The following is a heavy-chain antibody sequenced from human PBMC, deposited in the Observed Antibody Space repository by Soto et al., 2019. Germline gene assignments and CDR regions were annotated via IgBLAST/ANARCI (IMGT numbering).Heavy chain of an antibody. CDR3: ARAPYYYDNSGYYY. D-gene: IGHD3-22*01. CDR1: GFTFSTYS. V-gene: IGHV3-21*01. J-gene: IGHJ4*02. CDR2: ISSNSNYI. Sequence: VGSLRLSCAASGFTFSTYSMNWVRQAPGKGLEWVSSISSNSNYIYYADSVKGRFTISRDNAKNSLYLQMNSLRAEDTAVYYCARAPYYYDNSGYYYWGQGTLVTVSS.